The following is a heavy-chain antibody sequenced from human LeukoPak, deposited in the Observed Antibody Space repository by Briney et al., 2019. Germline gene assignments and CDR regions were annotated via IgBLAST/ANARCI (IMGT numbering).Heavy chain of an antibody. CDR1: GFTVSSNY. CDR3: ARALVGATRSRYYFDY. D-gene: IGHD1-26*01. Sequence: GGSLRLSCAASGFTVSSNYMTWVRQAPGKGLEWVSVIYKNAITYHADTVKGRFTISRDNAKNMLYLQMNSLRAEDTAVYYCARALVGATRSRYYFDYWGQGTLVTVSS. V-gene: IGHV3-66*01. CDR2: IYKNAIT. J-gene: IGHJ4*02.